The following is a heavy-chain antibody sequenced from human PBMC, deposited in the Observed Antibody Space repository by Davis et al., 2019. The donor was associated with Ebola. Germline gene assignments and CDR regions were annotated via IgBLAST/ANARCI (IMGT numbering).Heavy chain of an antibody. Sequence: GESLKISCAASGFTFSSYSMNWVRQAPGKGLEWVSYISSSSTIYYADSVKGRFTISRDNAKNSLYLQMNSLRAEDTAVYYCAYSSSLGYFDYWGQGTLVTVSS. V-gene: IGHV3-48*01. CDR3: AYSSSLGYFDY. J-gene: IGHJ4*02. CDR2: ISSSSTI. CDR1: GFTFSSYS. D-gene: IGHD6-6*01.